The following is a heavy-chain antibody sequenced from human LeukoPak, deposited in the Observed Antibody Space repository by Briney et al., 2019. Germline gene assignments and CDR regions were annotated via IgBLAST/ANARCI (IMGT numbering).Heavy chain of an antibody. V-gene: IGHV1-8*03. CDR2: MNPNSGNT. D-gene: IGHD6-19*01. Sequence: RASVKVSCKASGYTFTSYDINWVRQATGQGLEWMGWMNPNSGNTGYAQKFQGRVTITRNTSISTAYMELSSLRSEDTAVYYCARDQSIAVATDYWGQGTLVTVSS. J-gene: IGHJ4*02. CDR3: ARDQSIAVATDY. CDR1: GYTFTSYD.